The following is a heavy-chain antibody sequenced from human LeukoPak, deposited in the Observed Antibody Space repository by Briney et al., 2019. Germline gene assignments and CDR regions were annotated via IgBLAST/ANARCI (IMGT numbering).Heavy chain of an antibody. CDR2: INPDSGGT. Sequence: ASVKVSCKASGYTFTGHYMHWVRQAPGQGLEWMGWINPDSGGTKYAQKFQGRVTMTRDTSISTAYMELSRLTSDDTAVYYCARASGPFTYGTWLDAWGQGTLVTVST. CDR1: GYTFTGHY. CDR3: ARASGPFTYGTWLDA. D-gene: IGHD3-10*01. V-gene: IGHV1-2*02. J-gene: IGHJ5*02.